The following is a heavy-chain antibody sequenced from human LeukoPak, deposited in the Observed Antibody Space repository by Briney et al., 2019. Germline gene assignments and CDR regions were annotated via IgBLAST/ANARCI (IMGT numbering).Heavy chain of an antibody. Sequence: GGSLRLSCAASGFTFSNAWMSWVRQAPGKGLEWVGRIKSKTDGGTTDYAAPVKGRFTISRDDSKNTLYLQMNILKTEDTAVYYCTTIAAAGMHWFDPWGQGTLVTVSS. J-gene: IGHJ5*02. V-gene: IGHV3-15*01. CDR2: IKSKTDGGTT. D-gene: IGHD6-13*01. CDR3: TTIAAAGMHWFDP. CDR1: GFTFSNAW.